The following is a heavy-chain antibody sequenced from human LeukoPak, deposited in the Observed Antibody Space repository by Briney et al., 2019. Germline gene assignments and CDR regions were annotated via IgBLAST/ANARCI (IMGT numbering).Heavy chain of an antibody. D-gene: IGHD3/OR15-3a*01. Sequence: SETLSLTCTVSGGSISSYYWSWIRQPPGKGLEWIGCIYYSGYTNYKSSLKSRVTISIDTSKNQISLRLTSVTATDTAMYYCARQTGSGLFTLPGGQGTLVTVSS. V-gene: IGHV4-59*08. J-gene: IGHJ4*02. CDR1: GGSISSYY. CDR2: IYYSGYT. CDR3: ARQTGSGLFTLP.